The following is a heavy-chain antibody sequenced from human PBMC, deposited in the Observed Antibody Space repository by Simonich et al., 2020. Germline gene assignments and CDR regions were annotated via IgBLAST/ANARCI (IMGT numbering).Heavy chain of an antibody. CDR2: IYYSGST. Sequence: QVQLQESGPGLVKPSETLSLTCTVSGGSISSYYWSWIRQPPGKGLEWIGYIYYSGSTNYNPSRKSRVTISVDTSKNQFSLKLSSVTAADTAVYYCARARTGDYYYYMDVWGKGTTVTVSS. J-gene: IGHJ6*03. V-gene: IGHV4-59*12. CDR1: GGSISSYY. D-gene: IGHD7-27*01. CDR3: ARARTGDYYYYMDV.